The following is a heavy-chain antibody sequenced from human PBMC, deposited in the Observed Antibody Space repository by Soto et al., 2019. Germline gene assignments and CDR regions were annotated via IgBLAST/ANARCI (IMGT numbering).Heavy chain of an antibody. CDR3: ARDITMIVVGTCDY. CDR1: GFTFSSYA. Sequence: QVQLVESGGGVVQPGRSLRLSCAASGFTFSSYAMHWVRQARGKGLEGVAVISYDGSNKYYADSVKVRFTISRDNSKNTLYLQMDSLRADDAAVYYCARDITMIVVGTCDYWGQGTLVTVSS. J-gene: IGHJ4*02. V-gene: IGHV3-30-3*01. CDR2: ISYDGSNK. D-gene: IGHD3-22*01.